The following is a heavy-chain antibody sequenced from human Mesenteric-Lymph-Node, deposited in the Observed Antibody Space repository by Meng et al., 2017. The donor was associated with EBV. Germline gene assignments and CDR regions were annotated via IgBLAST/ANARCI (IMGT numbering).Heavy chain of an antibody. Sequence: QWQLQESGSGLVKPSQTLSLPCAVSGGSVSSGGHSWSWIRQPPGKGLEWIGYIYHTGSTYYNPSLKSRVTISIDTSKNQFSLKLSSVTAADTAVYFCARGFGDNNNWFGPWGQGTLVTVSS. D-gene: IGHD4-17*01. CDR1: GGSVSSGGHS. CDR3: ARGFGDNNNWFGP. CDR2: IYHTGST. J-gene: IGHJ5*02. V-gene: IGHV4-30-2*01.